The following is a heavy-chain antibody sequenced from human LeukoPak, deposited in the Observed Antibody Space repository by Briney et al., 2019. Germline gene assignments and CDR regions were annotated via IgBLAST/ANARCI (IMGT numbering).Heavy chain of an antibody. Sequence: GGSLRLSCAASGFTFSYYGMHWVRQAPGEGLEWVAFIRYDGSSKYYADSVKGRFTISRDNSENTVFLQMNSLRGDDTAIYYCAKEGGRGLYYFDYWGQGTLVTVSS. J-gene: IGHJ4*02. D-gene: IGHD2-15*01. V-gene: IGHV3-30*02. CDR2: IRYDGSSK. CDR1: GFTFSYYG. CDR3: AKEGGRGLYYFDY.